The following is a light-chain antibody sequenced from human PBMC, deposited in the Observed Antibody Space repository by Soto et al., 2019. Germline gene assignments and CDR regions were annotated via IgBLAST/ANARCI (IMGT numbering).Light chain of an antibody. J-gene: IGLJ2*01. CDR3: QTWGTGIVV. CDR1: SGHSSYA. Sequence: QLVLTQSPSASASLGASVKLTCTLSSGHSSYAIAWHQQQPEKGPRYLMKLNSDGSHSKGEGIPDRLSGSSSGAERYLTISNLQPEDEADYYCQTWGTGIVVFGGGTKLTV. CDR2: LNSDGSH. V-gene: IGLV4-69*01.